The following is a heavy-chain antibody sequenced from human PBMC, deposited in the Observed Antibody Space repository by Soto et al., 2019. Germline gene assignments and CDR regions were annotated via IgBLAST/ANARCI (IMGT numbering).Heavy chain of an antibody. V-gene: IGHV3-23*01. Sequence: EVQLLESGGGLVQPGGSLRLSCAASGFTFSSYAMSWVRQAPGKGLEWVSAIRGSGGSTYYADSGKGRFTITRDNSKNTLYLQMNRLRAEDTAVYYCAKVGCSSTSCYLLPYYYYYMDVWGKGTTVTVSS. CDR1: GFTFSSYA. CDR2: IRGSGGST. CDR3: AKVGCSSTSCYLLPYYYYYMDV. J-gene: IGHJ6*03. D-gene: IGHD2-2*01.